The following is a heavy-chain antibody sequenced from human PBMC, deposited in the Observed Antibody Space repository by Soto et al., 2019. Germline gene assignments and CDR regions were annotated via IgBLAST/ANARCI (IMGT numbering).Heavy chain of an antibody. Sequence: QVQLVQSGAEVKKPGASVKVSCKASGDTFTDYYIHWVRQAPGQGLEWMGTVNPSGGHTTYAQHFLGRMTMTRDTSTSTLYMDLTSLTSEDTAVYYCASGGRVVVVTAALDFWGQGTLVTVSS. CDR3: ASGGRVVVVTAALDF. D-gene: IGHD2-21*02. J-gene: IGHJ4*02. V-gene: IGHV1-46*01. CDR1: GDTFTDYY. CDR2: VNPSGGHT.